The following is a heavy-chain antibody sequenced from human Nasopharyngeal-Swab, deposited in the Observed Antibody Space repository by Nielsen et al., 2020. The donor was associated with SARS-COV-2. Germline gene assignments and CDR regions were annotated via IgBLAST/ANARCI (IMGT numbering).Heavy chain of an antibody. CDR1: GFTFSSYA. J-gene: IGHJ6*03. Sequence: GGSLRLSCAASGFTFSSYAMHWVRQAPGKGLEWVAVISYDGSNKYYADSVKGQFTISRDNSKNTLYLQMNSLRAEDTAVYYCARDPERSYNHFYYMDVWGKGTTVTISS. V-gene: IGHV3-30*04. CDR2: ISYDGSNK. CDR3: ARDPERSYNHFYYMDV. D-gene: IGHD1-26*01.